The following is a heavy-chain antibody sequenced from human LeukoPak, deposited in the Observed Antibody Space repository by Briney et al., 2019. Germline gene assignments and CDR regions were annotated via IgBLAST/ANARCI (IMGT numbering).Heavy chain of an antibody. Sequence: PGGSLRLSCAASGFTFSSYSMNWVRQAPGKGLEWVSSISSSSYIYYADSVKGRFTISRDNAKNSLYLQMNSLRAEDTAVYYCARARVVVAANPFDYWGQGTLVTVSS. V-gene: IGHV3-21*01. J-gene: IGHJ4*02. D-gene: IGHD2-15*01. CDR2: ISSSSYI. CDR3: ARARVVVAANPFDY. CDR1: GFTFSSYS.